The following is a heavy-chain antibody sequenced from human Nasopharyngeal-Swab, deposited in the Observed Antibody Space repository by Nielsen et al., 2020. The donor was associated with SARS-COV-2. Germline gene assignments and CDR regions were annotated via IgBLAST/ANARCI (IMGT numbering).Heavy chain of an antibody. V-gene: IGHV3-73*01. D-gene: IGHD5-12*01. J-gene: IGHJ4*02. Sequence: GESLKISCAASGFTFSGSAMHWVRQASGKGLEWVGRIRSKANSYATAYAASVKGRFTISRDDSKNTAYLQVNSLKTEDTAVYYCTPGRATGYWGQGTLVTVSS. CDR2: IRSKANSYAT. CDR1: GFTFSGSA. CDR3: TPGRATGY.